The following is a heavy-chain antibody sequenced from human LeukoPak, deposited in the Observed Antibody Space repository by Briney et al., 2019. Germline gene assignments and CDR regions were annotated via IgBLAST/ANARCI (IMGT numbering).Heavy chain of an antibody. CDR2: IIPILGIA. J-gene: IGHJ4*02. V-gene: IGHV1-69*04. CDR3: ASWYYYDSSGQN. CDR1: GGTFSSYA. D-gene: IGHD3-22*01. Sequence: SVKVSCKASGGTFSSYAISWVRQAPGQGLEWMGRIIPILGIANYAQKFQGRVTITADKSTSTAYMELISLRSEDTAVYYCASWYYYDSSGQNWGQGTLVTVSS.